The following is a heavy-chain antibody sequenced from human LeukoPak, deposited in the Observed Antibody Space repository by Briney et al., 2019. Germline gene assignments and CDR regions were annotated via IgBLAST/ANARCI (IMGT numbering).Heavy chain of an antibody. CDR2: ISAYNGNT. CDR3: ARVTPYSSSWVIENFDY. D-gene: IGHD6-13*01. Sequence: ASVKVSCKASGYTFTSYGISWVRQAPGQGLEWMGWISAYNGNTSYAQKLQGRVTMTTDTSTSTAYMELRSLRSDDTAVYYCARVTPYSSSWVIENFDYWGQGTLVTVSS. CDR1: GYTFTSYG. J-gene: IGHJ4*02. V-gene: IGHV1-18*01.